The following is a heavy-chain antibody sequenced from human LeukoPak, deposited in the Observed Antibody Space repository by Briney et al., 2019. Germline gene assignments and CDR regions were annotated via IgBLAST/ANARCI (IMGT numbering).Heavy chain of an antibody. Sequence: ASVKVSCKASGYTFTAHYMHWVRQAPGQGLEWMGWINPNSGGTNYAQKFQGWVTMTRDTSISTAYMELSRLRSDDTAVYYCARGMTYSSYDAFDIWGQGTMVTVSS. D-gene: IGHD6-19*01. V-gene: IGHV1-2*04. CDR3: ARGMTYSSYDAFDI. CDR1: GYTFTAHY. J-gene: IGHJ3*02. CDR2: INPNSGGT.